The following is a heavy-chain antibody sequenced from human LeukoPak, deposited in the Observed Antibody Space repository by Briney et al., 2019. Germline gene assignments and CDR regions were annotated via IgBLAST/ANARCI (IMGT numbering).Heavy chain of an antibody. J-gene: IGHJ5*02. CDR3: AREGIKIFGGWAPFDP. Sequence: ASVKVSCKASGYTFTDNYIHWVRQAPGQGLEWMGWIDPLSGGPMYAQKFQGRVTMTRDTSLSTAYIELNGLKSDDTAIYYCAREGIKIFGGWAPFDPWGQGTLVTVS. CDR1: GYTFTDNY. CDR2: IDPLSGGP. D-gene: IGHD3-3*01. V-gene: IGHV1-2*02.